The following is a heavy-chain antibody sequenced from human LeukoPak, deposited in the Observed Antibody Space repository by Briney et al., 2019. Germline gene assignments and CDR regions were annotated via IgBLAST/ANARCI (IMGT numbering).Heavy chain of an antibody. D-gene: IGHD4-11*01. CDR1: GDSITSGDYY. Sequence: SETLSLTCTVSGDSITSGDYYWRWIRPHPGKGLEWIGYIYYRGSTYYNTSLKSRVTISMDTSKNHFSLKLTSVTHADRAVSYCAGAAVRDDYNNSGEFDPWGQGTLVTVSS. J-gene: IGHJ5*02. CDR3: AGAAVRDDYNNSGEFDP. CDR2: IYYRGST. V-gene: IGHV4-31*03.